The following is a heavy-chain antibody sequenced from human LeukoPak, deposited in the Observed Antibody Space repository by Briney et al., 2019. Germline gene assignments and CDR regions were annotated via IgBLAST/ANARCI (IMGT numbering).Heavy chain of an antibody. CDR2: IKKDGSEK. Sequence: GGSLRLSCAPSGFTFSAYSLSRVRQAPGKGLEWVAKIKKDGSEKDYVDSVKGRFTISRDNAKGSLYLQLNSLRAEDTAVYYCARGFQRGDSPVWGQGTLVTVSS. CDR3: ARGFQRGDSPV. CDR1: GFTFSAYS. V-gene: IGHV3-7*01. J-gene: IGHJ4*02. D-gene: IGHD2-21*02.